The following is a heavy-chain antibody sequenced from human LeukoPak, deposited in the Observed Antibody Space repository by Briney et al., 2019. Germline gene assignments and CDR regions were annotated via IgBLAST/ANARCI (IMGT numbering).Heavy chain of an antibody. Sequence: AAVKVSCKASGGTFSSYAISWVRQAPGQGLKWMGGIIPIFGTANYAQKFQGRVTMTTDTSTSTAYMELRSLRSDDTAVYYCARDLGNIAVAGTGYWGQGTLVTVSS. J-gene: IGHJ4*02. V-gene: IGHV1-69*05. CDR2: IIPIFGTA. CDR1: GGTFSSYA. D-gene: IGHD6-19*01. CDR3: ARDLGNIAVAGTGY.